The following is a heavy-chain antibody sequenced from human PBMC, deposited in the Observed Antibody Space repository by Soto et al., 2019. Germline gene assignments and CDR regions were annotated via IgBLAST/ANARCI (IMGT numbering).Heavy chain of an antibody. CDR2: ISAYNGNT. Sequence: ASVKVSCKASGYTFTSYGISWVRQAPGQGLEWMGWISAYNGNTNYAQKFQGRVTMTTDTSTSTAYMELSSLRSEDTAVYYCARLPSYYYDRSGPTWGQGTLVTVSS. D-gene: IGHD3-22*01. CDR3: ARLPSYYYDRSGPT. J-gene: IGHJ5*02. CDR1: GYTFTSYG. V-gene: IGHV1-18*01.